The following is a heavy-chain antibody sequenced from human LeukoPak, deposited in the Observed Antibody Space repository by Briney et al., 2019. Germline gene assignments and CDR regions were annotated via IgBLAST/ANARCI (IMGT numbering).Heavy chain of an antibody. J-gene: IGHJ4*02. V-gene: IGHV3-53*01. D-gene: IGHD3-16*01. CDR1: GFTVSSNY. CDR3: ARGWGDY. Sequence: PGCSLTLSCAVSGFTVSSNYMNWVRQAPGKGLEWVAVIYSCGCTYYDDSVQGRLTISSDNSKNALYLHMNRLRACDTHVYDCARGWGDYWGQGALVTVSS. CDR2: IYSCGCT.